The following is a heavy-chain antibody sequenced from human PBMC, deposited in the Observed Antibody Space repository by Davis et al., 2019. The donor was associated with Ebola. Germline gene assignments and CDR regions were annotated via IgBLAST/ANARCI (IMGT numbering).Heavy chain of an antibody. Sequence: GESLKISCAASGFTFSSYGMHWVRQAPGKGLEWVAVIWYDGSNKYYADSVKGRFTISRDNSKNTAYLQMNSLKTDDTAVYYCTNRKNEYWGQGTLVTVSS. V-gene: IGHV3-33*06. J-gene: IGHJ4*02. CDR2: IWYDGSNK. CDR1: GFTFSSYG. CDR3: TNRKNEY.